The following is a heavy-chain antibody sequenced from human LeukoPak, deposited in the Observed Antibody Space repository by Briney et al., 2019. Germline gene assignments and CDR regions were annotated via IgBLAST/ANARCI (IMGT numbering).Heavy chain of an antibody. CDR2: INPSGGST. CDR1: GYTFTSYY. CDR3: AGIKAGYSSYYGMDV. J-gene: IGHJ6*02. V-gene: IGHV1-46*01. Sequence: ASVKVSCKASGYTFTSYYMHWVRQAPGQGLEWMGIINPSGGSTSYAQKFQGRVTMTRDTSTSTVYMELSSLRSEDTAVYYCAGIKAGYSSYYGMDVWGQGTTVTVSS. D-gene: IGHD6-19*01.